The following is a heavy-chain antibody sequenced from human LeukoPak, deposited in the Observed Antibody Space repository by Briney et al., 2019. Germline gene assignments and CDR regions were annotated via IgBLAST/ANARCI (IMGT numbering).Heavy chain of an antibody. J-gene: IGHJ4*02. CDR3: ARSVGGSLDY. D-gene: IGHD3-16*01. CDR1: GFTFSSNS. V-gene: IGHV3-21*01. Sequence: GGSLRPSCAASGFTFSSNSVNWVRQAPGKVLEWVSFISGSSSYIYYADSVKGRFTISRDNAKNSLYLQMNSLRAEDTAVYYCARSVGGSLDYWGQGTLVTVSS. CDR2: ISGSSSYI.